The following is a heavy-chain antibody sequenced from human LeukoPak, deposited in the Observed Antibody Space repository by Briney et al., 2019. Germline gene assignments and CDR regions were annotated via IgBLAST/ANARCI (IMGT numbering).Heavy chain of an antibody. CDR1: GGSFSHYY. V-gene: IGHV4-34*01. Sequence: SETLSLTCAVYGGSFSHYYWSWIRKFPGMGLEWIGEINDSGTINYNPSLMSRVTISLDKSKNQFSLKLSSATAADTAVYYCARRWNYGRNYYIDVWGKGATVSVSS. CDR2: INDSGTI. J-gene: IGHJ6*03. D-gene: IGHD1-7*01. CDR3: ARRWNYGRNYYIDV.